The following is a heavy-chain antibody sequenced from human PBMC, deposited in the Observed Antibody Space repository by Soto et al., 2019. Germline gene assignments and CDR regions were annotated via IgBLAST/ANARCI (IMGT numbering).Heavy chain of an antibody. CDR3: ARGRIVASIHDAFEM. V-gene: IGHV1-18*01. CDR2: ISAYNGKR. CDR1: GYPFTSYG. J-gene: IGHJ3*02. Sequence: QGQLLQSGDEVKTPGASVRVSCRASGYPFTSYGISWVRQAPGQGLEWVAWISAYNGKRDTAQKFQGRVTMTLDTSTYTAHMDLGDLTSADTAVYYCARGRIVASIHDAFEMRGQGTKVTVSS. D-gene: IGHD5-12*01.